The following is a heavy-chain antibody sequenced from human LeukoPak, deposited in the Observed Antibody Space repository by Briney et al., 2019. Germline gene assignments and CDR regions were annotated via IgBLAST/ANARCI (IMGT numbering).Heavy chain of an antibody. CDR1: GFTFSSYG. CDR3: AKDISLLRVVPAAIDY. V-gene: IGHV3-30*02. CDR2: IRYDGSNK. J-gene: IGHJ4*02. D-gene: IGHD2-2*01. Sequence: GGSLRLSCAASGFTFSSYGMHWVRQAPGKGLEWVAFIRYDGSNKYYADSVKGRFTISRDNSKNTLYLQMNSLRAEDTAVYYCAKDISLLRVVPAAIDYWGQGALVTVSS.